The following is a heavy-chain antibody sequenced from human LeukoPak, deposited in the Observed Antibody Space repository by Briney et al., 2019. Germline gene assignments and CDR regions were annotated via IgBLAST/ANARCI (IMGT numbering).Heavy chain of an antibody. Sequence: KPSETLSLTCTVSGGSISSGDYYWSWIRQPPGKGLEWIGYIYYSGSTYYNPSLKSRVTISVDTSKNQFSLKLSSVTAADTAVYYCARVRDGEYDILTEVDYWGQGTLVTVSS. CDR1: GGSISSGDYY. CDR2: IYYSGST. D-gene: IGHD3-9*01. V-gene: IGHV4-30-4*08. CDR3: ARVRDGEYDILTEVDY. J-gene: IGHJ4*02.